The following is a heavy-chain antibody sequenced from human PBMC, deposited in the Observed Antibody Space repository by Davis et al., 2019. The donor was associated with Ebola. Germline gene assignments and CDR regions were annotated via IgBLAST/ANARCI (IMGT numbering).Heavy chain of an antibody. CDR1: GFTFSSYW. V-gene: IGHV3-7*03. Sequence: GESLKISCAASGFTFSSYWMSWVRQAPGKGLEWVANIKQDGSEKYYVDSVKGRFTISRDNAKNSLYLQMNSLRAEDTAVYYCATTSGGYSYGPPGFDYWGQGTLVTVSS. CDR3: ATTSGGYSYGPPGFDY. D-gene: IGHD5-18*01. J-gene: IGHJ4*02. CDR2: IKQDGSEK.